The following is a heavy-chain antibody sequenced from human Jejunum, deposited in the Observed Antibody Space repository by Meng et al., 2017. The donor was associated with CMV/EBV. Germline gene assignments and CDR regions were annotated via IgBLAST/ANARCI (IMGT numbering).Heavy chain of an antibody. CDR3: ARASGGSYLFDY. Sequence: SCAASGVTVSTTYMSWVRQAPGKGLEWVSVIYSGGSTYYADSVKGRFTISRDNSKNTVYLQMNSLRAEDTAVYYCARASGGSYLFDYWGQGTLVTVSS. V-gene: IGHV3-53*01. J-gene: IGHJ4*02. CDR2: IYSGGST. D-gene: IGHD1-26*01. CDR1: GVTVSTTY.